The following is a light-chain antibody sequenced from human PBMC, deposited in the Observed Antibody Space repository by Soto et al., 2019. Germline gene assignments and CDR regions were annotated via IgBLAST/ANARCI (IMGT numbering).Light chain of an antibody. J-gene: IGKJ3*01. V-gene: IGKV1-12*01. Sequence: DIQMTQSPSAMSASLGDRVTFTCRASQGISNWLAWYQQKPGKAPSLLIHAASSLQSGVPSRFSGSGYGTDFTLTISSLQPEDFATYFCQQANSLPVTFGPGTKVDIK. CDR3: QQANSLPVT. CDR1: QGISNW. CDR2: AAS.